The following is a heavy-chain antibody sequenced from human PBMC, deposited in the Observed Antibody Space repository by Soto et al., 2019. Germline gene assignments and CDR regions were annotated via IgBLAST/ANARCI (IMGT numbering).Heavy chain of an antibody. CDR2: ISAYKGNT. CDR1: GYTFTNYA. V-gene: IGHV1-18*01. J-gene: IGHJ4*02. D-gene: IGHD2-21*01. Sequence: ASVQVSCKASGYTFTNYAVGCVRQAPGQELEWMGWISAYKGNTKYAQNLQDRVTMTTDTSTSTAYMELRSLRSDDTAVYYCARTYSKKFTSSEADYWGQGTQVTVSS. CDR3: ARTYSKKFTSSEADY.